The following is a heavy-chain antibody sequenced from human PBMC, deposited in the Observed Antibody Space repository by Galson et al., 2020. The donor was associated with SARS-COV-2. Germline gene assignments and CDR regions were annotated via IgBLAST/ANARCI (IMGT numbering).Heavy chain of an antibody. Sequence: SETLSLTCAVSGGSISSGGWWTWVRQPPGKGLEWIGEISHSEITNYYPSLKSRVTISIDTSKNHFSLDLTSVTAADTAIYYCTRRLGNWFDPWGQGTLVTVSS. CDR2: ISHSEIT. J-gene: IGHJ5*02. CDR1: GGSISSGGW. D-gene: IGHD3-16*01. V-gene: IGHV4-4*02. CDR3: TRRLGNWFDP.